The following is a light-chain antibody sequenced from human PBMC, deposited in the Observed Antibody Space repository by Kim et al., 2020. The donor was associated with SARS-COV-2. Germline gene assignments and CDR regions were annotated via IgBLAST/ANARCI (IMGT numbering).Light chain of an antibody. CDR2: DVT. CDR3: CSFAGNPYV. CDR1: SSDVGGYNS. V-gene: IGLV2-11*01. J-gene: IGLJ1*01. Sequence: PGQSVTISCTGTSSDVGGYNSVSWYQQYPGKAPKLMIYDVTKRPSGVPDRFSGSKSGSTASLTISGLQAEDEADYYCCSFAGNPYVFGTGTKVTVL.